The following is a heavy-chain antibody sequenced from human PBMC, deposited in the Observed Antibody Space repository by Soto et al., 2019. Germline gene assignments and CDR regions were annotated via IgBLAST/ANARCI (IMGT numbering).Heavy chain of an antibody. D-gene: IGHD1-26*01. V-gene: IGHV1-18*01. CDR1: GYTFTSYG. CDR2: ISAYNGNT. CDR3: GRHGSYFSYFDY. J-gene: IGHJ4*02. Sequence: ASVKVSCKASGYTFTSYGISWVRQAPGQGLEWMGWISAYNGNTNYAQKLQGRVTITTDTSTSTAYMELRSLRSDDTAVYYCGRHGSYFSYFDYGGQGTLVTVSS.